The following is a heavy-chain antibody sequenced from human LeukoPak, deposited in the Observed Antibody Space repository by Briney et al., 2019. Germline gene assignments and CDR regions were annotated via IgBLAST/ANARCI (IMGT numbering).Heavy chain of an antibody. Sequence: SETLSLTCTVSGGSISSYYWSWIRQPPGKGLEWIGYIYYSGSTYYNPSLESRVTISVDTSKNQFSLKLSSVTAADTAAYYCATPFSGHMDVWGKGTTVTVSS. V-gene: IGHV4-59*12. CDR1: GGSISSYY. J-gene: IGHJ6*03. CDR2: IYYSGST. CDR3: ATPFSGHMDV. D-gene: IGHD3-10*01.